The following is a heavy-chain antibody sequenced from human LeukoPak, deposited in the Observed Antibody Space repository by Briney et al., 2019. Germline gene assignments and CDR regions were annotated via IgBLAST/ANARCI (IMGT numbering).Heavy chain of an antibody. CDR2: ISSSGSTI. CDR1: GFTVSSNS. CDR3: ARDSRGSSYGVDY. D-gene: IGHD5-18*01. J-gene: IGHJ4*02. Sequence: PGGSLRLSCTVSGFTVSSNSMSWVRQAPGKGLEWVSYISSSGSTIYYADSVKGRFTISRDNAKNSLYLQMNSLRAEDTAVYYCARDSRGSSYGVDYWGQGTLVTVSS. V-gene: IGHV3-48*04.